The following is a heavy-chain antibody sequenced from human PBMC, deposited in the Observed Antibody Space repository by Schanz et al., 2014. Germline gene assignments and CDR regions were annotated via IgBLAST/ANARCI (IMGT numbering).Heavy chain of an antibody. J-gene: IGHJ4*02. CDR2: IQSDGSIT. V-gene: IGHV3-74*01. CDR3: ARATYYHVSGSYYGNFDS. D-gene: IGHD3-10*01. Sequence: VRLVESGGGVVQPGGSLRLSCAASGFTFSTTGMHWVRQAPGKGLVWVSRIQSDGSITTYADSVKGRFAISRDNAKTTLYLQMNSLGAEDTAVYYCARATYYHVSGSYYGNFDSWGQGTLVTASS. CDR1: GFTFSTTG.